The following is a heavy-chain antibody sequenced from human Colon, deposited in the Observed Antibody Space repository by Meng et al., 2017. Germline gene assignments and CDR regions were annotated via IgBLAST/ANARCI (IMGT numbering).Heavy chain of an antibody. V-gene: IGHV4-30-4*01. J-gene: IGHJ4*02. D-gene: IGHD2-2*01. CDR3: ARNPVIPDARTFDF. CDR1: GGSINSADYY. Sequence: QVQLQEAGPGVVKPSQTLSLTCPISGGSINSADYYWNWIRQPPGKGLEWLGYIHSSGNTYYTPSLKSRLTMSLDTSKNQFSLRLTSVTAADTAVYYCARNPVIPDARTFDFWGQGALVTVSS. CDR2: IHSSGNT.